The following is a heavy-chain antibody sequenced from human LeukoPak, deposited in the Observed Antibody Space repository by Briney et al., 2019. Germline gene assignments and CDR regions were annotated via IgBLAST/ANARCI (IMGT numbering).Heavy chain of an antibody. CDR1: GGSISTSSYY. J-gene: IGHJ6*03. V-gene: IGHV4-39*01. CDR3: ATRPYYYYHMDV. CDR2: IYYSGAT. Sequence: PSETLSLTCTVSGGSISTSSYYWGWIRQPPGKGLEWIGSIYYSGATYYNPSLKSRVTISVDTSKNQFSLKLTSVTAADTAVYYCATRPYYYYHMDVWGKGTTVTVSS.